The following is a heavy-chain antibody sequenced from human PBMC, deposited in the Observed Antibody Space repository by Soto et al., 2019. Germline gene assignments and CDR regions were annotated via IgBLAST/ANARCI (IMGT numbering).Heavy chain of an antibody. CDR2: INPSGGST. D-gene: IGHD2-2*01. V-gene: IGHV1-46*03. CDR1: GYTFTSYY. CDR3: ARGDIVVVPAARPDNWFDP. J-gene: IGHJ5*02. Sequence: ASVKVSCKASGYTFTSYYMHWVRQAPGQGLEWMGIINPSGGSTSYAQKFQGRVTMTRDTSTSTVYMELSSLRSEDTAVYYCARGDIVVVPAARPDNWFDPWGQGTLVTVSS.